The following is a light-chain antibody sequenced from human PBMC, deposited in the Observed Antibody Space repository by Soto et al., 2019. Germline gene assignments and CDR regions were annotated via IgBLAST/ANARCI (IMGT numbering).Light chain of an antibody. J-gene: IGKJ1*01. CDR3: QQYGGSPWT. CDR1: QSVSRSY. V-gene: IGKV3-20*01. CDR2: GAS. Sequence: EIVLTQSPGTLSLSPGERATLSCRASQSVSRSYLAWYQQKPGQAPRLLIYGASSRATGIPDRFSGSGSGTDFTLTISRLDPEDFAGYYCQQYGGSPWTFGQGTKVEIK.